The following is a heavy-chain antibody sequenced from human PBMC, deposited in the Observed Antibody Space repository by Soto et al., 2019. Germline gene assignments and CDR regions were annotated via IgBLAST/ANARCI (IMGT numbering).Heavy chain of an antibody. D-gene: IGHD2-21*02. J-gene: IGHJ4*02. CDR2: VSGSGGGT. V-gene: IGHV3-23*01. CDR1: GFTFNTYG. CDR3: ARIGPYCGGDCYPDFDF. Sequence: PAGSLRLSCAASGFTFNTYGMTWVRQAPGKGLEWVSTVSGSGGGTYYADSVKGRFTISRVNSKNTMYLQMSNLRAEDTAVYFCARIGPYCGGDCYPDFDFWGLGTPVTVSS.